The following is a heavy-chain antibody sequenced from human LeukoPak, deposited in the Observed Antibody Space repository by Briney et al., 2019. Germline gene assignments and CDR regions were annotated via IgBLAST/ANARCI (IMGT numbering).Heavy chain of an antibody. CDR3: ARDPFSGGFGDYYYYYMDV. J-gene: IGHJ6*03. CDR2: ISSSSSYI. Sequence: KPSETLSLTCTVSGGSISSSSYYWGWIRQPPGKGLEWVSCISSSSSYIYYADSVKGRFTISRDNAKNSLYLQMNSLRAEDTAVYYCARDPFSGGFGDYYYYYMDVWGKGTTVTVSS. CDR1: GGSISSSS. V-gene: IGHV3-21*01. D-gene: IGHD3-10*01.